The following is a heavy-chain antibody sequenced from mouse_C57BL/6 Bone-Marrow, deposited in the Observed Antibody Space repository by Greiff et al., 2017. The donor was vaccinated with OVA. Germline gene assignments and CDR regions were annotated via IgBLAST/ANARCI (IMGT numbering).Heavy chain of an antibody. Sequence: QVQLKESGAELARPGASVKLSCKASGYTFTSYGISWVKQRTGQGLEWIGEIYPRSGNTNYNGKFKGKATLTADKSSSTAYMQLSSLTSEDSAVYYCAAQRRRSCFDYWGQGTTLTVSS. CDR3: AAQRRRSCFDY. D-gene: IGHD6-1*01. J-gene: IGHJ2*01. CDR1: GYTFTSYG. CDR2: IYPRSGNT. V-gene: IGHV1-81*01.